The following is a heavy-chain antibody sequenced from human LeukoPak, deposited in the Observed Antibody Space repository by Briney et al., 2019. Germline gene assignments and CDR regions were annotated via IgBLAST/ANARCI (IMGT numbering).Heavy chain of an antibody. CDR2: MNPNSGNT. Sequence: GASVKVSCKASGYTFTSYDISWVRQATGQGLEWMGWMNPNSGNTGYAQKFQGRVTMTRNTSISTAYMELSSLRSEGTAVYYCARGFRSSSWFPFVKPGGMDVWGQGTTVTVSS. CDR3: ARGFRSSSWFPFVKPGGMDV. V-gene: IGHV1-8*01. CDR1: GYTFTSYD. D-gene: IGHD6-13*01. J-gene: IGHJ6*02.